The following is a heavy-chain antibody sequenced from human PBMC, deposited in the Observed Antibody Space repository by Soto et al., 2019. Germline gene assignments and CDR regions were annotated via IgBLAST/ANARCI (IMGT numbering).Heavy chain of an antibody. CDR1: GFTFSSYG. CDR2: ISYDGSNK. D-gene: IGHD6-19*01. J-gene: IGHJ4*02. Sequence: GGSLRLSCAASGFTFSSYGMHWVRQAPGKGLEWVAVISYDGSNKYYADSVKGRFTISRDNSKNTLYLQMNSLRAEDTAVYYCAKDWVYSSGWTFDYWGQGTLVTVSS. V-gene: IGHV3-30*18. CDR3: AKDWVYSSGWTFDY.